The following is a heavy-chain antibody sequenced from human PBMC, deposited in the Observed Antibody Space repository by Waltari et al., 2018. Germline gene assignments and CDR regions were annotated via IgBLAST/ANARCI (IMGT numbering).Heavy chain of an antibody. CDR3: ARVVGLARPYYFDY. Sequence: EVQLVETGGGLIQPGGSLRLSCAASGFTVSSNYMSWVRPAPGKGLEWVSVIYSGGSTYYADSVKGRFTISRDNSKNTLYLQMNSLRAEDTAVYYCARVVGLARPYYFDYWGQGTLVTVSS. CDR2: IYSGGST. CDR1: GFTVSSNY. V-gene: IGHV3-53*02. J-gene: IGHJ4*02. D-gene: IGHD6-19*01.